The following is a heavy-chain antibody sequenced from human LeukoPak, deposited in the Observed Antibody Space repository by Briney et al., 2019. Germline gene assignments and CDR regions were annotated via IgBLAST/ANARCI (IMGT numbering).Heavy chain of an antibody. CDR2: IYTSGST. J-gene: IGHJ4*02. V-gene: IGHV4-4*09. CDR3: ARRVGARFDY. D-gene: IGHD1-26*01. Sequence: SETLSLTCTDSGGSISSYYWSWIRQPPGKGLEWIGYIYTSGSTNYNPSPKSRVTISVDTSKNQFSLKLSSVTAADTAVYYCARRVGARFDYWGQGTLVTVSS. CDR1: GGSISSYY.